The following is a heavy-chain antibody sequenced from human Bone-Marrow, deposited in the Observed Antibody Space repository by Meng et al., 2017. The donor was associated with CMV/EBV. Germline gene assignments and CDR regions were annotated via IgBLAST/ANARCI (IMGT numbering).Heavy chain of an antibody. CDR2: INHSGST. CDR1: GGSFSGYY. J-gene: IGHJ6*02. D-gene: IGHD1-26*01. Sequence: SETLSLTCAVYGGSFSGYYWSWIRQSPGKGLEWIGEINHSGSTNYNPSLKSRVTISVDTSKNQFSLKLSSVTAADTAVYYCASESATYLGGRIYYHGMDVWGQGTTVTVSS. CDR3: ASESATYLGGRIYYHGMDV. V-gene: IGHV4-34*01.